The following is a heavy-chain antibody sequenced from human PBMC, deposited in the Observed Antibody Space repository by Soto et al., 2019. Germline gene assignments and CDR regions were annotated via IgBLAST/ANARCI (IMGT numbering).Heavy chain of an antibody. D-gene: IGHD2-15*01. CDR1: GFTFGTYA. CDR3: AKKGLGSLATYCSTGDCHYAFDI. CDR2: ISGGGDGT. Sequence: EVQLLESGGGLVQPGGSLRLSCAASGFTFGTYAMIWVRQAPGKGLEWVSTISGGGDGTYYADSVRGRFTISRQNSRNTVSLQMNSLRAEDTAVYYCAKKGLGSLATYCSTGDCHYAFDIWGQGTMVTVSS. J-gene: IGHJ3*02. V-gene: IGHV3-23*01.